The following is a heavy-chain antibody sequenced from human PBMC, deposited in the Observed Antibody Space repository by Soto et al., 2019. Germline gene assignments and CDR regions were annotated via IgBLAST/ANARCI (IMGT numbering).Heavy chain of an antibody. Sequence: SSETLSLTCTVSGASISGFYWSWIRKSAGKGLEWIGRIYATGTNDYTPSLKSRVMISVDTSKKQFSLKLRSVTAGDLSVYYCVRYGTKTLRAWFATWGQGISVTVFS. D-gene: IGHD1-1*01. CDR3: VRYGTKTLRAWFAT. J-gene: IGHJ5*02. CDR1: GASISGFY. V-gene: IGHV4-4*07. CDR2: IYATGTN.